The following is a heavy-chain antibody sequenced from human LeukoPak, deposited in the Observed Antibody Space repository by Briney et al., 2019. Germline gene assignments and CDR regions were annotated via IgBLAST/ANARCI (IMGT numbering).Heavy chain of an antibody. CDR2: ISYDGSNK. CDR1: GFTFSSYG. J-gene: IGHJ3*02. V-gene: IGHV3-30*18. D-gene: IGHD4-17*01. Sequence: GRSLRLSCAASGFTFSSYGMHWVRQAPGKGLERAAVISYDGSNKYYADSVKGRFTISRDNSKNTLYLQLNSLRADDTAVYYCAKEFYGDYADAFDIWGQGTMVTVSS. CDR3: AKEFYGDYADAFDI.